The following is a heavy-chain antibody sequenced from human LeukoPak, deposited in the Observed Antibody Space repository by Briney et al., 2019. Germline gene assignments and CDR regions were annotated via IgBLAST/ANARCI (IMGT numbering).Heavy chain of an antibody. Sequence: ASVKVSCKASGYTFTSYDINWVRQATGQGLEWMGWMNPNSGNTGYAQKFQGRVTITADESTSTAYMELSSLRSEDTAVYYCARDYYDSSGYYQYNWFDPWGQGTLVTVSS. CDR2: MNPNSGNT. D-gene: IGHD3-22*01. CDR1: GYTFTSYD. V-gene: IGHV1-8*01. J-gene: IGHJ5*02. CDR3: ARDYYDSSGYYQYNWFDP.